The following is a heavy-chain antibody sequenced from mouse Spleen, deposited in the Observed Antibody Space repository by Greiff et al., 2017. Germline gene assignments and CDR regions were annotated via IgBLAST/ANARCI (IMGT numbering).Heavy chain of an antibody. D-gene: IGHD2-1*01. V-gene: IGHV5-9-1*01. CDR2: ISSGGSYT. CDR3: ARVYGNLFAY. Sequence: DVKLVESGGGLVKPGGSLKLSCAASGFTFSSYAMSWVRQTPEKRLEWVATISSGGSYTYYPDSVKGRFTISRDNAKNTLYLQMSSLRSEDTAMYYCARVYGNLFAYWGQGTLVTVSA. CDR1: GFTFSSYA. J-gene: IGHJ3*01.